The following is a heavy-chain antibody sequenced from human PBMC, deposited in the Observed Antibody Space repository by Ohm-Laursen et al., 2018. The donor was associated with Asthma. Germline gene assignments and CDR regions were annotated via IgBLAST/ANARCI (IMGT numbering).Heavy chain of an antibody. CDR2: IIPIFGTA. CDR3: ARVRYYDSSGYYPLDY. CDR1: GGTFSSYA. D-gene: IGHD3-22*01. Sequence: SVKVSCNASGGTFSSYAISWVRQAPGQGLEWMGGIIPIFGTANYAQKFQGRVTITADESTSTAYMELSSLRSEDTAVYYCARVRYYDSSGYYPLDYWGQGTLVTVSS. J-gene: IGHJ4*02. V-gene: IGHV1-69*13.